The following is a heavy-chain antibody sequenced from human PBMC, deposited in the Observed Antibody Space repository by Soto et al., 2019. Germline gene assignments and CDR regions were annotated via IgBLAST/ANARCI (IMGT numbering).Heavy chain of an antibody. Sequence: QVQLVQSGAEVKKPGASVKVSCKASGYTFTGYYMHWVRQAPGQGLEWMGWINPNSGGTNYAQKFQGRVTMTRDTSISTAYMELSRLRSDDTAVYYRARGYCSSTSCYTYYYYGMDVWGQGTTVTVSS. CDR1: GYTFTGYY. J-gene: IGHJ6*02. CDR2: INPNSGGT. D-gene: IGHD2-2*02. V-gene: IGHV1-2*02. CDR3: ARGYCSSTSCYTYYYYGMDV.